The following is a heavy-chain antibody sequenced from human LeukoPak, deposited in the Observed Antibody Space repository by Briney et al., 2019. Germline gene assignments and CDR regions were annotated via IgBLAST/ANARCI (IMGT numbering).Heavy chain of an antibody. CDR1: GFTFSSYA. D-gene: IGHD5-12*01. CDR2: ISWNSGSI. V-gene: IGHV3-9*01. J-gene: IGHJ3*02. CDR3: AKDIVATIEDDAFDI. Sequence: HSGGSLRLSCAASGFTFSSYAMSWVRQAPGKGLEWVSGISWNSGSIGYADSVKGRFTISRDNAKNSLYLQMNSLRAEDTALYYCAKDIVATIEDDAFDIWGQGTMVTVSS.